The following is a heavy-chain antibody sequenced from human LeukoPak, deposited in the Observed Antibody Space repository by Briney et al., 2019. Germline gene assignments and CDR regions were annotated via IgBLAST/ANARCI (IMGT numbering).Heavy chain of an antibody. CDR1: GFTFNNYW. D-gene: IGHD3-9*01. J-gene: IGHJ4*02. V-gene: IGHV3-7*01. CDR3: ARGKLDFAF. CDR2: IKEDGNEK. Sequence: GGSLRLSCEASGFTFNNYWMSWVRQAPGKGLEWVANIKEDGNEKYYVDSVKGRFIISRDNAKNAVYLQMNSLRAEDTAVYYCARGKLDFAFWGQGTLVSVSS.